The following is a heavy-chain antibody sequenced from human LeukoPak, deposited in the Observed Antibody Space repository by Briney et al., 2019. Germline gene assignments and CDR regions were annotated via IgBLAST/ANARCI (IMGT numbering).Heavy chain of an antibody. CDR1: GYTFTGYY. V-gene: IGHV1-2*05. Sequence: ASVRVSCKASGYTFTGYYMHWVREAPGQGLEWMGRINPNSGGTNYAEKFQGRVTMTRDTSISTAYMELSRLRSDEMNVYYCADAVNYDFWSGTGNWFDPGGQGTLVTVSS. D-gene: IGHD3-3*01. CDR3: ADAVNYDFWSGTGNWFDP. J-gene: IGHJ5*02. CDR2: INPNSGGT.